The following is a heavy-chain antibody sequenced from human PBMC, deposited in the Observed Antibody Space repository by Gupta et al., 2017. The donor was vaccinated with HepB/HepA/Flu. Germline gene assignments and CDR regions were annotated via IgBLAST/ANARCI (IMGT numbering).Heavy chain of an antibody. CDR3: ARHGESSSAWSIDS. V-gene: IGHV4-59*08. CDR1: GGPIGTSY. CDR2: FYNRGST. J-gene: IGHJ4*02. Sequence: QVQMQESGPGLVRPSETLSLTCTVSGGPIGTSYWSWIRQSPGKGLEWIGYFYNRGSTKYQPSLKGRVTISADTSKNQFSLKLNSVTAADTALYFCARHGESSSAWSIDSWGQGALVTVSS. D-gene: IGHD6-19*01.